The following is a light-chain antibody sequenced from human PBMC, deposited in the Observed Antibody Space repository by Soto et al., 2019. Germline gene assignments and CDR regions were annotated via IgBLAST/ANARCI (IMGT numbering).Light chain of an antibody. J-gene: IGLJ3*02. CDR3: SSYTSSSPGV. CDR1: SSDVGGYNY. CDR2: EVS. V-gene: IGLV2-14*01. Sequence: QSVLTQPASVSGSPGQSITISCTGTSSDVGGYNYVSWYQQHPGKAPKLMIYEVSNRPSGVSNRFSGSKSGNTASLTISGLQAEDEADYYCSSYTSSSPGVFGGGTKLTVL.